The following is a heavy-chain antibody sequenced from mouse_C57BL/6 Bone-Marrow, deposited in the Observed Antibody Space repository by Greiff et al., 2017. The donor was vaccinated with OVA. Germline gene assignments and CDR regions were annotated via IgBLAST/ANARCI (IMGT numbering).Heavy chain of an antibody. CDR2: IYPRSGNT. D-gene: IGHD1-1*01. CDR1: GYTFTSYG. V-gene: IGHV1-81*01. CDR3: AMGFYYGSSFRYFDV. J-gene: IGHJ1*03. Sequence: QVQLKESGAELARPGASVKLSCKASGYTFTSYGISWVKQRTGQGLEWIGEIYPRSGNTYYNEKFKGKATLTADKSSSTAYMELRSLTSEDSAVYFCAMGFYYGSSFRYFDVWGTGTTVTVSS.